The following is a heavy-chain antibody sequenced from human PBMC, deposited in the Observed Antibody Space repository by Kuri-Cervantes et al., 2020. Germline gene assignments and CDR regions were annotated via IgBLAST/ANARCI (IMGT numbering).Heavy chain of an antibody. D-gene: IGHD6-19*01. CDR2: ISSSSTI. J-gene: IGHJ4*02. CDR3: ARATAVAGRRPYDY. CDR1: GFTFSSYS. V-gene: IGHV3-48*02. Sequence: ETLSLTCAASGFTFSSYSMNWVRQAPGKGLEWVSYISSSSTIYYADSVKGRFTISRDNAKNSLYLQMNSLRDEDTAVYYCARATAVAGRRPYDYWGQGTLVTVSS.